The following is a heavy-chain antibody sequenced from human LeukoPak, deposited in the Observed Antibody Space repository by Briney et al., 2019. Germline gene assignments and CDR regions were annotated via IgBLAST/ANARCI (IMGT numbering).Heavy chain of an antibody. V-gene: IGHV3-9*01. CDR2: ISWNSGSI. J-gene: IGHJ4*02. CDR3: AKDSIAAAALDY. D-gene: IGHD6-13*01. CDR1: GFTFDDYA. Sequence: GGSLRLSCAASGFTFDDYAMHWVRQAPGKGLEWVSGISWNSGSIGYADSVKGRFTISRDNAKNSLYLQMNSLRAEDTALYYCAKDSIAAAALDYWGQGTLVTVSS.